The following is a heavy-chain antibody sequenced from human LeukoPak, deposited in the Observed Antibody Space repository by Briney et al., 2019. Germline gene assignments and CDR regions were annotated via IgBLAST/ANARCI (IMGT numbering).Heavy chain of an antibody. Sequence: SETLSLTCTVSGGSISSSSYYWGWIRQPPGKGLEWIGSIYYSGSTYYNPSLKSRVTISVDTSKNQFSLKLSSVTAADTAVYYCARDPPPLYDSSGYYYENAFDIWGQGTMVTVSS. CDR1: GGSISSSSYY. D-gene: IGHD3-22*01. CDR3: ARDPPPLYDSSGYYYENAFDI. CDR2: IYYSGST. J-gene: IGHJ3*02. V-gene: IGHV4-39*07.